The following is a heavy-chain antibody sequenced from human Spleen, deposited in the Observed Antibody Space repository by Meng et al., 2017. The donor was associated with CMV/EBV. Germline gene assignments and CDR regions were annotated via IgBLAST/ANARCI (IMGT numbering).Heavy chain of an antibody. CDR3: IRAFYYDSSGYYRFDF. CDR1: GFTFSDAW. J-gene: IGHJ4*02. D-gene: IGHD3-22*01. Sequence: GESLKISCAASGFTFSDAWMSWVRQPPGKGLEWVGRVKSKTDGGTTDYATPVKGRFTISRDDSKTTVYLQMDSLRIEDTALYYCIRAFYYDSSGYYRFDFWGQETLVTVSS. V-gene: IGHV3-15*01. CDR2: VKSKTDGGTT.